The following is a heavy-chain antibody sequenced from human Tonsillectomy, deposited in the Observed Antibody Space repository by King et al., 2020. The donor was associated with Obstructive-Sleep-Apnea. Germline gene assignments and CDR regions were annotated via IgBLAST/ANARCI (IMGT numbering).Heavy chain of an antibody. D-gene: IGHD2-15*01. CDR1: GGSISSYY. V-gene: IGHV4-59*01. J-gene: IGHJ4*02. Sequence: VPLQESGPGLVKPSETLSLTCTVSGGSISSYYWSWIRQPPGKGLEWIGYIYYSGSTNYNPSLKSRVTISVDTSKNQFSLKLSSVTAADTAVYYCARERIGEDSQYYFDYWGQGTLVTVSS. CDR2: IYYSGST. CDR3: ARERIGEDSQYYFDY.